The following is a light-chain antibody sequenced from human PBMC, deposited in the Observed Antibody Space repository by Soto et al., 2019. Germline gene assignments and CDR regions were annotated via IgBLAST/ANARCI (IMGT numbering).Light chain of an antibody. CDR2: GAS. Sequence: EIVVTKSAGTLSLSPGERATLSCRASQSVSNNYVAWYQQKPGQAPRLLLYGASNRATGIPDRFSGSGSGTDFTLTISRLEPEDFAVYYCQQYGSSPLITFGQGTRLEI. CDR1: QSVSNNY. J-gene: IGKJ5*01. CDR3: QQYGSSPLIT. V-gene: IGKV3-20*01.